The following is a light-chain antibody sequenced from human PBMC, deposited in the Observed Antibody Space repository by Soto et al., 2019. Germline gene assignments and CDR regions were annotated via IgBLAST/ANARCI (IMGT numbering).Light chain of an antibody. Sequence: DVVMPQSPLSLPVNLGEPAAISCRSTQSLVHSDGDTYLSWFHQRPGQSPRRLIFRVSKRDFGVPPRFIGSGSGTDFTLDITSVEAEDVGVYYCMQGTHWPPYTFGQGTRLEIK. CDR2: RVS. J-gene: IGKJ2*01. V-gene: IGKV2-30*02. CDR3: MQGTHWPPYT. CDR1: QSLVHSDGDTY.